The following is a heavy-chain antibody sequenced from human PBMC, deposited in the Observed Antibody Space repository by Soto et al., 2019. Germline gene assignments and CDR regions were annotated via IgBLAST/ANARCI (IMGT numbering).Heavy chain of an antibody. D-gene: IGHD3-3*01. V-gene: IGHV1-8*02. J-gene: IGHJ6*02. CDR1: GYTFTSYG. CDR2: ISAYSGNT. Sequence: ASSEGSCKASGYTFTSYGISWVRQAPGQGLEWMGWISAYSGNTGYAQKFQGRVTMTRNTSISTAYMELSSRRSEDTAVYYCAREGSADFWSGYYRGGYYYGMDVWGQGTTVTVSS. CDR3: AREGSADFWSGYYRGGYYYGMDV.